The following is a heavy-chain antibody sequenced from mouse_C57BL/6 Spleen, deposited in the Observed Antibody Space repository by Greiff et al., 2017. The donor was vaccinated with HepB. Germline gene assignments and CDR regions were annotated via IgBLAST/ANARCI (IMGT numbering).Heavy chain of an antibody. CDR3: ARRYYYGSSFYFDY. J-gene: IGHJ2*01. CDR2: INPYNGDT. Sequence: EVQLQESGPELVKPGDSVKISCKASGYSFTGYFMNWVMQSHGKSLEWIGRINPYNGDTFYNQKFKGKATLTVDKSSSTAHMELRSLTSEDSAFYYCARRYYYGSSFYFDYWGQGTPLTVSS. D-gene: IGHD1-1*01. CDR1: GYSFTGYF. V-gene: IGHV1-20*01.